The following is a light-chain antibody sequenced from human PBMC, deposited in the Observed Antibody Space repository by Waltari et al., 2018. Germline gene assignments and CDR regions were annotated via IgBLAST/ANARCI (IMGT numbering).Light chain of an antibody. J-gene: IGKJ1*01. CDR3: QHYVRLPVT. V-gene: IGKV3-20*01. CDR2: GAS. Sequence: EIVLTQSPGTLSLSPGETATLSCRASQSVRGTLAWYQQKPGQAPRLLIYGASIRATGIPDRFSGSGSGTDFSLTITRLEPEDFAVYYCQHYVRLPVTFDQGTRVEIK. CDR1: QSVRGT.